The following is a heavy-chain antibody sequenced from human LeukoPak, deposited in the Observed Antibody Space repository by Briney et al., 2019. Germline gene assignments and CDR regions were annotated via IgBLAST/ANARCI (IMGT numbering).Heavy chain of an antibody. CDR2: IYYSGNT. CDR1: GVTISTYY. Sequence: SETLSLTCTVSGVTISTYYWSWIRQPPGKGLEWIGYIYYSGNTIYNPSLKSRVTISKDTSKNQFSLKLSSVTAADTAVYYCARRFRNYGDYTEFGFDPWGQGTLVTVSS. J-gene: IGHJ5*02. V-gene: IGHV4-59*08. D-gene: IGHD4-17*01. CDR3: ARRFRNYGDYTEFGFDP.